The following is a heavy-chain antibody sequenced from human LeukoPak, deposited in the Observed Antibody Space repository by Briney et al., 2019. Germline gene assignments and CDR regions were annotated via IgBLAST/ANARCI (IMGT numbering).Heavy chain of an antibody. J-gene: IGHJ4*02. CDR1: GYTLTELS. Sequence: ASVKISCKVSGYTLTELSMHWVRQAPGKGLEWMGGFDPEDGETIYAQKFQGRVTMTEDTSTDTAYMELSSLRSEDTAVYYCATQGTLDFWSGGIDYWGQGTLVTVSS. V-gene: IGHV1-24*01. D-gene: IGHD3-3*01. CDR3: ATQGTLDFWSGGIDY. CDR2: FDPEDGET.